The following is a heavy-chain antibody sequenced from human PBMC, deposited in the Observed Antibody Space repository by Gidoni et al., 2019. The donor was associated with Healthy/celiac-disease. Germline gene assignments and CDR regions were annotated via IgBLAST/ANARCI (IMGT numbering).Heavy chain of an antibody. CDR1: GFTFSSYA. V-gene: IGHV3-30-3*01. CDR3: ARDIVVVVAAASHFWFDP. J-gene: IGHJ5*02. CDR2: ISYDGSNK. Sequence: QVQLVVSGGGVVQHGRSMRHSCAASGFTFSSYAMHWVRQAPGKGLEWVAFISYDGSNKYYADSVKGRFTISRDNSKNTLYLQMNSLRAEYTAVYYCARDIVVVVAAASHFWFDPWGQGTLVTVSS. D-gene: IGHD2-15*01.